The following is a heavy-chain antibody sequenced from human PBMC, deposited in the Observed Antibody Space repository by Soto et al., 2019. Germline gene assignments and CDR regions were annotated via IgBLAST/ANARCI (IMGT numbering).Heavy chain of an antibody. CDR2: IIPIFGTA. Sequence: SVKVSCKASGGTFSSYAISWVRQAPGQGLEWMGGIIPIFGTANYAQKFQGRVTITADKSTSTAYMELSSLRSEDTAVYYCARLTYYYDVAYGMDVWGQGTTVTVSS. J-gene: IGHJ6*02. CDR3: ARLTYYYDVAYGMDV. CDR1: GGTFSSYA. V-gene: IGHV1-69*06. D-gene: IGHD3-22*01.